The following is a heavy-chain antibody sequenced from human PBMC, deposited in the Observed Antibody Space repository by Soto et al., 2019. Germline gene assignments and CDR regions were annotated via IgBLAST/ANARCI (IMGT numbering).Heavy chain of an antibody. D-gene: IGHD2-8*01. CDR1: GGSMSFYS. V-gene: IGHV4-59*03. J-gene: IGHJ3*02. CDR2: NHHSGDT. Sequence: QVQLQESGPGLVEPSETLSLTCAVSGGSMSFYSWSWIRQPPGKGLEWIGYNHHSGDTDYNPSLRIGASISVDRLLNQPTLKLTSVTTAETAVYYCAMAHCSNGICYAFDIWGPGTKVTVSS. CDR3: AMAHCSNGICYAFDI.